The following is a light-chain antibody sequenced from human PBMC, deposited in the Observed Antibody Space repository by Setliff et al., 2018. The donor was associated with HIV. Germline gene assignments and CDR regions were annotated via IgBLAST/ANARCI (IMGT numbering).Light chain of an antibody. CDR2: DVS. V-gene: IGLV2-14*03. J-gene: IGLJ1*01. CDR1: SNDIGGYKY. Sequence: QSALTQPASVSGSPGQSITISCTGTSNDIGGYKYVSWYQQHPGNAPKHLIYDVSNRPSGISSRFSGSKSGNTASLSISGLQAEDEADYYCSSYTSSTTYVFGSGTKVTVL. CDR3: SSYTSSTTYV.